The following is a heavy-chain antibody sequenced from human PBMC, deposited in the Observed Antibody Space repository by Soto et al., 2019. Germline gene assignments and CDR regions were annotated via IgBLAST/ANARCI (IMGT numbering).Heavy chain of an antibody. J-gene: IGHJ4*02. D-gene: IGHD1-1*01. CDR2: MSGSSSTT. CDR1: GLTFSNYA. CDR3: TRGPRPTSTGTGAF. Sequence: GGSLRLSCATSGLTFSNYAMSWVRQAPGGGLEWVSSMSGSSSTTYYADSVRGRFTISRDRSKNTLYLQMNALRVEDTGVYYCTRGPRPTSTGTGAFWGQGTLVTVSS. V-gene: IGHV3-23*01.